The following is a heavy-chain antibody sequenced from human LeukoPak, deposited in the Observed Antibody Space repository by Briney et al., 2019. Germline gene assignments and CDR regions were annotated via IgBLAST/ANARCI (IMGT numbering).Heavy chain of an antibody. Sequence: AGGSLRLSCAASGFTFSSYSMIWVRQAPGKGLEWVSSISSSSSYIYYADSVKGRFTISRDNAKNSLYLQMNSLRAEDTAVYYCASSSGYYGSRYYFDYWGQGTLVTVSS. CDR3: ASSSGYYGSRYYFDY. D-gene: IGHD3-22*01. CDR1: GFTFSSYS. V-gene: IGHV3-21*01. CDR2: ISSSSSYI. J-gene: IGHJ4*02.